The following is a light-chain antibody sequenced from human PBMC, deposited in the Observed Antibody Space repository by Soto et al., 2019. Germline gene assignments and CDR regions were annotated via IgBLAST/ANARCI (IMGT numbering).Light chain of an antibody. CDR2: GNS. CDR3: QSYDSSLSAVV. V-gene: IGLV1-40*01. Sequence: QSVLTQSPSVSGAPGQRVTISCTGSSSNIGAGYDVHWYQQLPGTAPKLLIYGNSNRPSGVPDRFSGSKSGTSASLAITGVQAEDEADYSCQSYDSSLSAVVFGGGTKLTVL. CDR1: SSNIGAGYD. J-gene: IGLJ2*01.